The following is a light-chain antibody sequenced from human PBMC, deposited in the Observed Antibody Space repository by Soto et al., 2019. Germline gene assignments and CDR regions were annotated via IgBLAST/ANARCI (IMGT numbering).Light chain of an antibody. CDR1: SSGIGSYNH. CDR3: ISYTDRQSYL. Sequence: QSVLAQPASVSGSPGQSITISCSGTSSGIGSYNHVAWYQQFPGKSPKLMIYAVSDRPSGVSDRFSGSKSGITASLTISGLQTEDEADYYCISYTDRQSYLFGTGTKVTV. CDR2: AVS. V-gene: IGLV2-14*03. J-gene: IGLJ1*01.